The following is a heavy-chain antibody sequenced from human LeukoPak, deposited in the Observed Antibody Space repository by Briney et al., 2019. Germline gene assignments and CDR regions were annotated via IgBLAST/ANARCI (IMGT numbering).Heavy chain of an antibody. Sequence: ASVKVSCKASGYTFTSYDINWVGRAAGQELEWMGWMNTNSGNTAYAQKFQGRVTMTSNTSISTAYVELRSMRSEDTAVYYCARGYSSSWYRFDYWGQGTLVTVSS. CDR1: GYTFTSYD. CDR2: MNTNSGNT. D-gene: IGHD6-13*01. V-gene: IGHV1-8*01. J-gene: IGHJ4*02. CDR3: ARGYSSSWYRFDY.